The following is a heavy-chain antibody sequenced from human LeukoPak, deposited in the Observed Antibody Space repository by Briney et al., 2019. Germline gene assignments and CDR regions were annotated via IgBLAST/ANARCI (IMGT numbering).Heavy chain of an antibody. CDR2: IYYSVRT. D-gene: IGHD4-17*01. V-gene: IGHV4-59*11. CDR3: ARDRDGDYASDI. CDR1: GASISSHY. Sequence: SETLSLTCSVSGASISSHYWSWIRQPPGKGLEWIGYIYYSVRTNYNPSLKSRVTISVDTSKNQFSLRLSSVTAADTAVYYCARDRDGDYASDIWGQGTMVTVSS. J-gene: IGHJ3*02.